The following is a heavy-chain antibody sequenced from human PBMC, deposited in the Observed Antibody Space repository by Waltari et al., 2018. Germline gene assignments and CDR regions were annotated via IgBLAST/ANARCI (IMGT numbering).Heavy chain of an antibody. Sequence: QVQLAQSGAEVKKPGASVKVSCKASGYTFTTYPIHWVRQAPGQGLEWMGWINAGNGNTKYSHNFQGRLTITRDTSATTAYMELSGLTSEDTALYYCAKDGGWYYLESWGQGTLVTVSS. V-gene: IGHV1-3*01. CDR1: GYTFTTYP. CDR2: INAGNGNT. J-gene: IGHJ4*02. D-gene: IGHD6-19*01. CDR3: AKDGGWYYLES.